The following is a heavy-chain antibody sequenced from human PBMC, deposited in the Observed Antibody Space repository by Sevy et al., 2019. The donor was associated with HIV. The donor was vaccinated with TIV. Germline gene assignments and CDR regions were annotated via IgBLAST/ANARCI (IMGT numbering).Heavy chain of an antibody. CDR1: GFPLRTYV. CDR3: ARVWEGIAAAGTDY. CDR2: ISYDGSNK. J-gene: IGHJ4*02. Sequence: GGSLRLSCVVSGFPLRTYVMHWVRQAPGKGLEWVAVISYDGSNKYYADSVKGRFTISRDNSKNTLYLQMNSLRAEDTAVYYCARVWEGIAAAGTDYWGQGTLVTVSS. D-gene: IGHD6-13*01. V-gene: IGHV3-30-3*01.